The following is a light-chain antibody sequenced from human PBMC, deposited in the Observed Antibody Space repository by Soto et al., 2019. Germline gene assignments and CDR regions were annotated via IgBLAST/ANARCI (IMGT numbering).Light chain of an antibody. V-gene: IGKV3D-15*01. CDR2: GAS. CDR1: LSISTH. Sequence: EIVMTQSPATLSVSPGERATLSCRASLSISTHLAWYHHKPGQAPRLLMYGASTRATGIPARSSGSGSGTEFTPTISSLQSEDFEVYYCHQYHLWPWTFGQGTNVDIK. J-gene: IGKJ1*01. CDR3: HQYHLWPWT.